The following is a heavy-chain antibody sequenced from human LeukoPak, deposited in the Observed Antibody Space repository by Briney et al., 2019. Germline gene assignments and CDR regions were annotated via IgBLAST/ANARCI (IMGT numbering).Heavy chain of an antibody. CDR1: GGSISSGSYY. CDR3: ARDRGQIGYYYYYYMDV. D-gene: IGHD3-22*01. CDR2: IYTSGST. J-gene: IGHJ6*03. Sequence: TSQTLSLTCTVSGGSISSGSYYWSWIRQPPGKGLEWIGRIYTSGSTTYNPSLKSRVTISVDTSKNRFSLKLSSVTAADTAVYYCARDRGQIGYYYYYYMDVWGKGTTVTVSS. V-gene: IGHV4-61*02.